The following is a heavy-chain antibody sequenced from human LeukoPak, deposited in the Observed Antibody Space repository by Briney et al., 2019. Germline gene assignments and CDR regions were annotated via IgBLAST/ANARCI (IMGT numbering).Heavy chain of an antibody. CDR2: VSTRTGNP. CDR1: GYNFGRYP. Sequence: VASVKVSCKASGYNFGRYPMNWVRQAPGQGLEWMGWVSTRTGNPAYAQGFTGRFVFSWDASVTTAYLHITSLKTEDTAVYYCARDPSLASADYWGQGTLVTVSS. V-gene: IGHV7-4-1*02. CDR3: ARDPSLASADY. D-gene: IGHD5-12*01. J-gene: IGHJ4*02.